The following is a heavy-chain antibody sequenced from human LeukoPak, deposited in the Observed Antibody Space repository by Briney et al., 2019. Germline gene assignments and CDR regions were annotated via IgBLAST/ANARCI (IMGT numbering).Heavy chain of an antibody. Sequence: GESLNISCKGSGYRFTSYWIGCVRQMPGKGLEWMGIIYPGDSDTRYSPSFQGQVTISADKSISTAYLQWSSLKASDTAMYYCARVYYYDSSGYYPDAFDIWGQGTMVSVCS. V-gene: IGHV5-51*01. D-gene: IGHD3-22*01. CDR2: IYPGDSDT. J-gene: IGHJ3*02. CDR1: GYRFTSYW. CDR3: ARVYYYDSSGYYPDAFDI.